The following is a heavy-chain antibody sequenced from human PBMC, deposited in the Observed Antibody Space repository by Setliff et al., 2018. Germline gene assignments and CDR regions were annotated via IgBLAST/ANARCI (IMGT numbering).Heavy chain of an antibody. CDR2: IIPIFGTT. Sequence: SVKVSCKASGGTFSNYDISWVRQAPGQGLEWMGGIIPIFGTTNYAQWFQGRVTITTDESTSTAYMELSSLRSEDTAVYYCARERGDIVTTTSYYYYLDVWGKGTTVTVSS. D-gene: IGHD5-12*01. J-gene: IGHJ6*03. V-gene: IGHV1-69*05. CDR3: ARERGDIVTTTSYYYYLDV. CDR1: GGTFSNYD.